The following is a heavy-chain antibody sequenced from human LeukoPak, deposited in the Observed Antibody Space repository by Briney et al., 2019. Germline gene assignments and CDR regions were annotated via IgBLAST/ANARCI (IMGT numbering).Heavy chain of an antibody. Sequence: ASVKISCKASGYTFTDYYMHWVRQAPGKGLEWMGGFDPEDGETIYAQKFQGRVTMTEDTSTDTAYMELSSLRSEDTAVYYCATDKDSSGYFQHWGQGTLVTVSS. D-gene: IGHD3-22*01. CDR3: ATDKDSSGYFQH. CDR2: FDPEDGET. CDR1: GYTFTDYY. V-gene: IGHV1-24*01. J-gene: IGHJ1*01.